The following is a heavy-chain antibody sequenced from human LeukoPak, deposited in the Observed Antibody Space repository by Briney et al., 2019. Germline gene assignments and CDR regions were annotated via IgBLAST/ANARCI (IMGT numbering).Heavy chain of an antibody. CDR2: ISSSGSTI. Sequence: PGGSLRLSCAASGFTFSDYYMSWIRQAPGKGLEWVSYISSSGSTIYYADSVKGRFTISRDNAKNSLYLQVNSLRAEDTAVYYCARGSLRYYYDSSGYQGAYWGQGTLVTVSS. CDR1: GFTFSDYY. V-gene: IGHV3-11*01. J-gene: IGHJ4*02. CDR3: ARGSLRYYYDSSGYQGAY. D-gene: IGHD3-22*01.